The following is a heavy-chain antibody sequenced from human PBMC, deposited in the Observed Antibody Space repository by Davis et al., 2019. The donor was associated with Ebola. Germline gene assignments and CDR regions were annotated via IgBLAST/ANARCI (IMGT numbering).Heavy chain of an antibody. Sequence: MPSETLSLTCAVYGGSFSGYYWSWIRQLPGKGLEWIGEINHSGSTNYNPSLKSRVTISVDTSKNQFSLKLSSVTAADTAVYYCARAVGAITSWFDPWGQGTLVTVSS. CDR3: ARAVGAITSWFDP. V-gene: IGHV4-34*01. J-gene: IGHJ5*02. CDR1: GGSFSGYY. D-gene: IGHD1-26*01. CDR2: INHSGST.